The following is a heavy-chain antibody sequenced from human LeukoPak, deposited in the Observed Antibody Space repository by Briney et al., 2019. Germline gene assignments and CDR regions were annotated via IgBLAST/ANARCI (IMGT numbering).Heavy chain of an antibody. V-gene: IGHV3-11*01. CDR1: GFTFSDYD. Sequence: GGSLRLSCAASGFTFSDYDMSWIRQAPGKGLEWVSYISSSGSTIYYADPVKGRFTISRDNAKNSLYLQMNSLRAEDTAVYYCARVGEYSDFDYWGQGTLVTVSS. CDR3: ARVGEYSDFDY. CDR2: ISSSGSTI. J-gene: IGHJ4*02. D-gene: IGHD3-10*01.